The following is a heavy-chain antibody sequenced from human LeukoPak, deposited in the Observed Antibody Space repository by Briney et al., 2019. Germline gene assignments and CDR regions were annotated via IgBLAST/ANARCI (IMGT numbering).Heavy chain of an antibody. CDR2: MNPNSGNT. D-gene: IGHD3-10*01. V-gene: IGHV1-8*01. Sequence: GASVKVSCKASGYTFTSYDINWVRQATGQGLEWMGWMNPNSGNTGYAQKFQGRVTMTRNTSISTAYMELSSLRSEDTAVYYCARVQRGHYYGSGSYYNHYYYGMDVWGQGTTVTVSS. CDR3: ARVQRGHYYGSGSYYNHYYYGMDV. J-gene: IGHJ6*02. CDR1: GYTFTSYD.